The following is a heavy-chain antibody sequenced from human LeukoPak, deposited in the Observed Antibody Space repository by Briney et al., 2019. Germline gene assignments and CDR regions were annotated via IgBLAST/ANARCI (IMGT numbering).Heavy chain of an antibody. Sequence: SETLSLTCAVSGVSITDNWWSWVRQPPGKGLEWIGEILHTGPTNFNPSLKSRVTMSMDKSKNQFSLKLSSVTAADTAVYYCAREPIAAAGTTNWFDPWGQGTLVTVSS. V-gene: IGHV4-4*02. CDR1: GVSITDNW. CDR3: AREPIAAAGTTNWFDP. CDR2: ILHTGPT. D-gene: IGHD6-13*01. J-gene: IGHJ5*02.